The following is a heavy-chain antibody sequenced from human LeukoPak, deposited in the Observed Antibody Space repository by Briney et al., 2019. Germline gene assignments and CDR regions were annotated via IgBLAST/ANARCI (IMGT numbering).Heavy chain of an antibody. CDR3: ARTTEAHSWRTRYYDYYMDV. CDR2: IYYTGST. V-gene: IGHV4-59*01. J-gene: IGHJ6*03. D-gene: IGHD6-13*01. CDR1: GGSFSGYY. Sequence: PSETLSLTCAVYGGSFSGYYWSWIRQPPGKGLEWIGYIYYTGSTNYNPSLKSRVTISVDTSKNQFSLKLSSVTAADTAVYYCARTTEAHSWRTRYYDYYMDVWGKGTTVTVSS.